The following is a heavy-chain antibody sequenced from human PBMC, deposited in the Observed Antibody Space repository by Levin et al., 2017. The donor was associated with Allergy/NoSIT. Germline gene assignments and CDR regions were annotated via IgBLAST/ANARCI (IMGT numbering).Heavy chain of an antibody. CDR1: GFTFSSSS. CDR3: ARDDYDFWSGYLVTFDY. Sequence: LSLTCAASGFTFSSSSMNWVRQAPGKGLEWVSSISSSSSYIYYADSVKGRFTISRDNAKNSLYLQMNSLRAEDTAVYYCARDDYDFWSGYLVTFDYWGQGTLVTVSS. V-gene: IGHV3-21*01. CDR2: ISSSSSYI. J-gene: IGHJ4*02. D-gene: IGHD3-3*01.